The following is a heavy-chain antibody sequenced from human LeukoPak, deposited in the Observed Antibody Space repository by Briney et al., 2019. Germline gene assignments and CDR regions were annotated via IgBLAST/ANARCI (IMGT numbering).Heavy chain of an antibody. V-gene: IGHV5-51*01. J-gene: IGHJ3*02. CDR1: GFSFSRYW. CDR2: IYCGDSDT. CDR3: ARRDDSSAYSRGAFDI. D-gene: IGHD3-22*01. Sequence: GESLKISCQGFGFSFSRYWIGWVRQMPGRGLEWMGIIYCGDSDTRYGPSFQGHVTISADKSINTAYLQWSSLKASDTAMYYCARRDDSSAYSRGAFDIWGQGTMVTVSS.